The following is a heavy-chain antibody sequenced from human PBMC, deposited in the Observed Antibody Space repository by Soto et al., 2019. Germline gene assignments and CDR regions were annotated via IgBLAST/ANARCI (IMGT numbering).Heavy chain of an antibody. Sequence: ASVKVSCKASGYTFTSYDINWVRQATGQGLEWMGWMNPNSGNTGYAQKFQGRVTITRDTSASTAYMELSSLRSEDTAVYYCARGIPLWVDPWGQGTLVTVSS. J-gene: IGHJ5*02. D-gene: IGHD2-21*01. V-gene: IGHV1-8*01. CDR3: ARGIPLWVDP. CDR1: GYTFTSYD. CDR2: MNPNSGNT.